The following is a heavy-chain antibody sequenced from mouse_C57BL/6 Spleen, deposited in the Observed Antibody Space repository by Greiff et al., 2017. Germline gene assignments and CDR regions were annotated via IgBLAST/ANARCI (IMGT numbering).Heavy chain of an antibody. D-gene: IGHD2-14*01. CDR2: IHPNSGST. V-gene: IGHV1-64*01. CDR1: GYTFTSYW. J-gene: IGHJ4*01. Sequence: VQLQQPGAELVKPGASVKLSCKASGYTFTSYWMHWVKQRPGQGLEWIGMIHPNSGSTNYNEKFKSKATLTVDKSSSTAYMQLSSLTSEDSAVYYCARSVRRDAMDYWGQGTSVTVSS. CDR3: ARSVRRDAMDY.